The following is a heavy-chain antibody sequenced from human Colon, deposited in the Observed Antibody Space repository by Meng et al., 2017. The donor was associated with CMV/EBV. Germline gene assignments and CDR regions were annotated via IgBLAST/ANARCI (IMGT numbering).Heavy chain of an antibody. CDR1: GYTFTSYD. D-gene: IGHD2-2*02. J-gene: IGHJ6*02. Sequence: ASVKVSCKASGYTFTSYDINWVRQATGQGLEWMGWMNPNSGNTGYAQKFQGRVTITRNTSISTAYMELSSLRSEDTAVYYCARGRWEGSCSSTSCYTSSRYYYYGMDAWGQGTTVTVSS. V-gene: IGHV1-8*03. CDR3: ARGRWEGSCSSTSCYTSSRYYYYGMDA. CDR2: MNPNSGNT.